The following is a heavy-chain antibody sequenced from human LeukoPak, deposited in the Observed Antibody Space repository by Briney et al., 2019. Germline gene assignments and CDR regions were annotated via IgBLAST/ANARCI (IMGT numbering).Heavy chain of an antibody. CDR1: GYTFTRYY. CDR3: ASPGVLTGYPLAC. CDR2: INPNSGGT. Sequence: GASVKVSCKASGYTFTRYYMHWVRQAPGQGLEWMGWINPNSGGTNYAQKFQGRVTMTRDTSISTAYMELSRLRSDDTAVYYCASPGVLTGYPLACWGQGTLVTVSS. V-gene: IGHV1-2*02. J-gene: IGHJ4*02. D-gene: IGHD3-9*01.